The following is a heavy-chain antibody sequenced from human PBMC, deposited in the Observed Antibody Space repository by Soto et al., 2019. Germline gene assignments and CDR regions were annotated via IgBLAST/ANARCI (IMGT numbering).Heavy chain of an antibody. J-gene: IGHJ4*01. CDR1: GGSFSGFY. V-gene: IGHV4-34*12. D-gene: IGHD6-19*01. CDR3: EDGCKQY. CDR2: IVHGGST. Sequence: PSETLSLTCAVYGGSFSGFYWSWIRQPPGKGLEWIGEIVHGGSTNYNPSLKSRVTISVDTSKNQLSLKLTSVSAAGTTNYYCEDGCKQYRGQGTLNTHSS.